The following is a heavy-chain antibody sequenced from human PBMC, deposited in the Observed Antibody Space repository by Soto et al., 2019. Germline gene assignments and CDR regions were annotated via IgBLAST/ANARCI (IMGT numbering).Heavy chain of an antibody. Sequence: ASEKVSCKVSGYTLTELSMHWVRQAPGRGLEWMGGFVLEDGRTLYALTFQGRVTMTEDTATDTAYMELSSLRSEDTAVYYCATGQLVNYFHPLGQGTLVTVSS. J-gene: IGHJ5*02. V-gene: IGHV1-24*01. CDR2: FVLEDGRT. CDR3: ATGQLVNYFHP. CDR1: GYTLTELS. D-gene: IGHD6-13*01.